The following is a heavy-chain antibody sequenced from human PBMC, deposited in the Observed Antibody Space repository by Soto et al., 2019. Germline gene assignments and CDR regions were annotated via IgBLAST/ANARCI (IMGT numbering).Heavy chain of an antibody. CDR2: IWYDGSNK. D-gene: IGHD3-22*01. CDR3: ASTYDSSGYYRQNYYYYYGMDV. V-gene: IGHV3-33*01. CDR1: GFTFSSYG. Sequence: QVQLVESGGGVVQPGGSLRLSCAASGFTFSSYGMHWVRQAPGKGLEWVAVIWYDGSNKYYADSVKGRFTICRDNSKNTLYLQMNSLRAEDTAVYYCASTYDSSGYYRQNYYYYYGMDVWGQGTTVTVSS. J-gene: IGHJ6*02.